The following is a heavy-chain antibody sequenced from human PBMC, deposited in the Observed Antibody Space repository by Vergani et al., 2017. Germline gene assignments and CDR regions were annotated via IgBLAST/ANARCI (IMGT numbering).Heavy chain of an antibody. V-gene: IGHV3-15*01. Sequence: EVQLLESGGGLVQPGGSLRLSCAASGFTFSNAWMSWVRQAPGKGLEWVGRIKSKTDGGTTDYAAPVKGRFTISRDDSKNTLYLQMNSLKTEDTAVYYCTTLPNPYYYYYYMDVWGKGTTVTVSS. CDR3: TTLPNPYYYYYYMDV. J-gene: IGHJ6*03. CDR2: IKSKTDGGTT. CDR1: GFTFSNAW.